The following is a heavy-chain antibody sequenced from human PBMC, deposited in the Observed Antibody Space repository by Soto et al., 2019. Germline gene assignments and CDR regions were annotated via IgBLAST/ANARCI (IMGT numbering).Heavy chain of an antibody. CDR2: IYYSGST. CDR3: ARDYYGGLYTLDV. J-gene: IGHJ6*02. CDR1: GGSISSSSYY. V-gene: IGHV4-39*02. Sequence: SETLSLTCTVSGGSISSSSYYWGWIRQPPGKGLEWIGSIYYSGSTYYNPSLKSRVTISVDTSKNQFSLKLSSVTAADTAVCYCARDYYGGLYTLDVWGQGTTVTVSS. D-gene: IGHD4-17*01.